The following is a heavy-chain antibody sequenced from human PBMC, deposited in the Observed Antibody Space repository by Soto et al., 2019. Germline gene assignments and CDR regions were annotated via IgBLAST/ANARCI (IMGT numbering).Heavy chain of an antibody. CDR3: ARGSAELRFLESLSSEFDP. J-gene: IGHJ5*02. CDR1: GGTFSSYA. Sequence: ASVKVSCKASGGTFSSYAISWVRQAPGQGLEWMGGIIPIFGTANYAQKFQGRVTITADESTSTAYMELSSLRSEDTAVYYCARGSAELRFLESLSSEFDPWGQGTLVTVSS. CDR2: IIPIFGTA. D-gene: IGHD3-3*01. V-gene: IGHV1-69*13.